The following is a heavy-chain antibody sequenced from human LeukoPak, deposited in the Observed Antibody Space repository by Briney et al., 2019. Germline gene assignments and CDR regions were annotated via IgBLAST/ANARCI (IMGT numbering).Heavy chain of an antibody. Sequence: GGSLRLSCAASGFTFSSYSMNWVRQAPGKGLGWVSSISSSSSYIYYADSVKGRFTISRDNAENSLYLQMNSLRAEDTAVYYCARDRYCSSTSCYVFNFDYWGQGTLVTVSS. V-gene: IGHV3-21*01. J-gene: IGHJ4*02. CDR2: ISSSSSYI. CDR3: ARDRYCSSTSCYVFNFDY. D-gene: IGHD2-2*01. CDR1: GFTFSSYS.